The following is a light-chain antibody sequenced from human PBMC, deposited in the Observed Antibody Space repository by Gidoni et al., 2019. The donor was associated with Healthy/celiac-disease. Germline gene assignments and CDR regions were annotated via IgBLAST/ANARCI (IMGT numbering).Light chain of an antibody. Sequence: DVPTTESPSTLSASVGDRVTITCRASQSISSRLAWYQQKPGKAPKLLIYDASSLESGVPARFSGSGSGTEFTLTISSLQSDDFATYYCQQYNSYPLTFGGGTKVEIK. CDR2: DAS. J-gene: IGKJ4*01. CDR1: QSISSR. CDR3: QQYNSYPLT. V-gene: IGKV1-5*01.